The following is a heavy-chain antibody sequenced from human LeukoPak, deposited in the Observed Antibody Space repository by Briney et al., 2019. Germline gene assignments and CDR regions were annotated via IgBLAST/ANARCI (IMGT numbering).Heavy chain of an antibody. J-gene: IGHJ3*02. CDR3: ARAPSSAYDVFDT. CDR1: GDSISGFY. Sequence: KASETLSLTCTVSGDSISGFYWAWVRQPAGKGLQWIGRISSSGTPNYSPSLKSRITLSVDTSVSQFSLKVASVTAADSAVYYCARAPSSAYDVFDTWGHGTTVIVSS. V-gene: IGHV4-4*07. CDR2: ISSSGTP.